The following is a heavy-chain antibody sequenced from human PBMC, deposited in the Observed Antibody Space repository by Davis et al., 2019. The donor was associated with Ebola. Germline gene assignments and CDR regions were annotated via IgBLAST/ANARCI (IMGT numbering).Heavy chain of an antibody. CDR2: INPSRGGT. Sequence: ASVKVSCKASGYTFTSYYIHWVRQAPGQGLEWMGIINPSRGGTTYAQKFQGRVTMTRDTSTSTVYMELSSLRSEDTAVYYCARDNGGGDFMSRENNWFDPWGQGTLVTVSS. CDR3: ARDNGGGDFMSRENNWFDP. J-gene: IGHJ5*02. V-gene: IGHV1-46*01. D-gene: IGHD2-21*01. CDR1: GYTFTSYY.